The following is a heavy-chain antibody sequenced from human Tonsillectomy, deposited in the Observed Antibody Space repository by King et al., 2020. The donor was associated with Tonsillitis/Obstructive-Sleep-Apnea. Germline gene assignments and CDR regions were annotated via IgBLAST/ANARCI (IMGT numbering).Heavy chain of an antibody. V-gene: IGHV4-39*01. Sequence: QLQESGPGLVKPSETLSLTCTVSGGSISSCSYYWGWIRQPPGKGLEWIGSIYYSGSTYYNASLTSRVTISVDTSKNQFSLKLSSGTAADTAVYYFARHSPYYYDSSGYLVYYYYMDVWGKGTTVTVSS. CDR2: IYYSGST. J-gene: IGHJ6*03. D-gene: IGHD3-22*01. CDR1: GGSISSCSYY. CDR3: ARHSPYYYDSSGYLVYYYYMDV.